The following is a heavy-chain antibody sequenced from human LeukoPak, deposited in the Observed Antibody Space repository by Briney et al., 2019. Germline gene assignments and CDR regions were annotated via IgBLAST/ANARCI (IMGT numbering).Heavy chain of an antibody. V-gene: IGHV4-61*02. CDR3: ARVQGGSYVYYYYYYMDV. CDR1: GGSISSGSYY. J-gene: IGHJ6*03. CDR2: IYTSGST. D-gene: IGHD1-26*01. Sequence: PSETLSLTCTVSGGSISSGSYYWSWIRQPAGKGLEWIGRIYTSGSTNYNPSLKSRVTISVDTSKNQFSLKLSSVTAADTAVYYCARVQGGSYVYYYYYYMDVWGKGTTVTVSS.